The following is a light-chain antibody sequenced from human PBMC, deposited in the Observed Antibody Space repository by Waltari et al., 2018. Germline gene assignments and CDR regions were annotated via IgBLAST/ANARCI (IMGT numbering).Light chain of an antibody. J-gene: IGLJ1*01. CDR1: SSDVGFYNY. Sequence: QSALTQPPSVSGSPGLSITIPCTGTSSDVGFYNYVPWYQQHPGKAPKVMIYEVSNRPSGVSNRFSGSKSGNTASLTISGLQAEDEADYYCFSYTSTTPSYVFGTGTKVTVL. CDR2: EVS. CDR3: FSYTSTTPSYV. V-gene: IGLV2-14*01.